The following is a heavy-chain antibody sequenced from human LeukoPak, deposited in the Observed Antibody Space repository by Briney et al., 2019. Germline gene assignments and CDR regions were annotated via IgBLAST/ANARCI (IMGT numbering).Heavy chain of an antibody. J-gene: IGHJ4*02. CDR3: GREKAVAGREGIEY. CDR1: EFTFSGYS. CDR2: ITSSSSYI. V-gene: IGHV3-21*01. D-gene: IGHD6-19*01. Sequence: GGSLRLSCAASEFTFSGYSVSWVRQAPGKGLEWVSSITSSSSYIYYADSVKGRFIISRDKAKNSLYLQMNSLRAEDTAVYYCGREKAVAGREGIEYWGQTTLVT.